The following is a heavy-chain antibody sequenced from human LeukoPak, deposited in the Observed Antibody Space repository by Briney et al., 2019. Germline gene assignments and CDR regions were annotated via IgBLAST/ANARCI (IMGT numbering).Heavy chain of an antibody. J-gene: IGHJ4*02. Sequence: GGSLRLSCIASGFTFNDFGLNWVRRAPGRGLEWVSYISSSGNAIYYADSVKGRFTISRDNAKNSLYLQMNSLRAEDTAVYYCARDKVVPAAIGHYWGQGTLVTVSS. D-gene: IGHD2-2*01. CDR2: ISSSGNAI. V-gene: IGHV3-48*04. CDR1: GFTFNDFG. CDR3: ARDKVVPAAIGHY.